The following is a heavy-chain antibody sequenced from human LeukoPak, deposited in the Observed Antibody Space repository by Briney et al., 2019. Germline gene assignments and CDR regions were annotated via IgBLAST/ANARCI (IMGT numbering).Heavy chain of an antibody. Sequence: GASVKVSCKASGYTFTSYGISWVRQAPGQGLEWMGWISAYNGNTNYAQKFQGRVTMTRDTSISTAYMELSRLRSDDTAVYYCARDRDSGSYYDFDYWGQGTLVTVSS. CDR2: ISAYNGNT. D-gene: IGHD1-26*01. J-gene: IGHJ4*02. V-gene: IGHV1-18*01. CDR3: ARDRDSGSYYDFDY. CDR1: GYTFTSYG.